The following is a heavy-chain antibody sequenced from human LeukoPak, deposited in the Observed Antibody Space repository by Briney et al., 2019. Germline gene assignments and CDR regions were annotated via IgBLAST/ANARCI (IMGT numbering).Heavy chain of an antibody. CDR1: GFTFSSYG. V-gene: IGHV3-30*02. CDR3: AKGRSPFAFDM. J-gene: IGHJ3*02. D-gene: IGHD3-16*01. CDR2: IRYDGSNK. Sequence: GGSLRLSCAASGFTFSSYGMHWVRQAPGKGLEWVAFIRYDGSNKYYADSVKGRFSISRDNSKDTLFLQMNRLRGEDTAVYYCAKGRSPFAFDMWGQGTMVTVSS.